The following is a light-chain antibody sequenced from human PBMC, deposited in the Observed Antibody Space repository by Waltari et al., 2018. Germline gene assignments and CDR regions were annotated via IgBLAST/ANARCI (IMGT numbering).Light chain of an antibody. CDR1: SRAAGGYHP. V-gene: IGLV2-8*01. CDR2: EVT. CDR3: TSHGGSSNFYV. J-gene: IGLJ1*01. Sequence: QSALTQPPSASGSPGQSVPISCPGTSRAAGGYHPAPWYQQHPGKAPTLMIYEVTKRPSGVPDRFSGSKSGNTASLTVSGLQAEDEADYYCTSHGGSSNFYVFGTGTKVTVL.